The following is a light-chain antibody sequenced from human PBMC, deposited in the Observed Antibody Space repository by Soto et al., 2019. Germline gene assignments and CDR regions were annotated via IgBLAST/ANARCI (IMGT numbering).Light chain of an antibody. V-gene: IGLV3-1*01. CDR3: QAWDSSTEV. Sequence: SYELTQPPSVSVSPGQTASITCSGDKLGDEYASWYQQRPGQSPVLVIYQDTKRPSGIPERFSGSNSGNTATLTISGTQAMDEADYYCQAWDSSTEVFGTGTKLTVL. CDR2: QDT. CDR1: KLGDEY. J-gene: IGLJ1*01.